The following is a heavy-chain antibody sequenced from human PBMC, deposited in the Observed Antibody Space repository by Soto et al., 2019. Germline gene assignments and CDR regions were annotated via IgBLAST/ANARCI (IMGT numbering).Heavy chain of an antibody. V-gene: IGHV4-39*01. CDR3: ARVIAVAVNFDY. Sequence: PSETLSLTCTVSGGSISSSSYYWGWIRQPPGKGLEWIGSIYYSGSTYYNPSLKSRVTISVDTSKNQFSLKLSSVTAADTAVYYCARVIAVAVNFDYWGQGTLVTVS. D-gene: IGHD6-19*01. CDR1: GGSISSSSYY. J-gene: IGHJ4*02. CDR2: IYYSGST.